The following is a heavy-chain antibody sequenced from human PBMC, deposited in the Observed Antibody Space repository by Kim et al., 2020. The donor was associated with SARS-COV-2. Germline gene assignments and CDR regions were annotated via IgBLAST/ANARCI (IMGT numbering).Heavy chain of an antibody. V-gene: IGHV4-31*03. CDR2: IYYSGST. Sequence: SETLSLTCTVSGGSISSGGYYWSWIRQHPGKGLEWIGYIYYSGSTYYNPSLKSRVTISVDTSKNQFSLKLSSVTAADTAVYYCAREKRYYGSGSYGIWGQGTMVTVSS. CDR1: GGSISSGGYY. J-gene: IGHJ3*02. D-gene: IGHD3-10*01. CDR3: AREKRYYGSGSYGI.